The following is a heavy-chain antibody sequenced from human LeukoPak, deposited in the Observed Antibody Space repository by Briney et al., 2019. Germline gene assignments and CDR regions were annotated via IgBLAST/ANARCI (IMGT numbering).Heavy chain of an antibody. J-gene: IGHJ1*01. Sequence: GRSLRLSCAASGFTFSSYAMHWVRQAPGEGLEWVAFIRYDGSNKYYADSVKGRFTISRDNSKNTLYLQMNSLRAEDTAVYYCAKDWYCSSTSCYTAEYFQHWGQGTLVTVSS. CDR3: AKDWYCSSTSCYTAEYFQH. CDR2: IRYDGSNK. CDR1: GFTFSSYA. V-gene: IGHV3-30*02. D-gene: IGHD2-2*02.